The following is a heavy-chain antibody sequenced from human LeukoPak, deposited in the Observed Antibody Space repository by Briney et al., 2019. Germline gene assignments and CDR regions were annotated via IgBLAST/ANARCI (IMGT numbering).Heavy chain of an antibody. CDR2: LYYSGSA. CDR3: ARVVAGTWSFDY. Sequence: TSETLSLTCTVSGGSISRYYWSWIRQPPGKGLEWIGYLYYSGSANYNPSLKSRVTISVDTSKNQFSLKLSSVTAADTAVYYCARVVAGTWSFDYWGQGTLVTVSS. D-gene: IGHD6-19*01. V-gene: IGHV4-59*01. CDR1: GGSISRYY. J-gene: IGHJ4*02.